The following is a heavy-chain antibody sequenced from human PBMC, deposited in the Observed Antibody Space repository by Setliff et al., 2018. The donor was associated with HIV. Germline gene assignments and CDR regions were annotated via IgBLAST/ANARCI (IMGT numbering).Heavy chain of an antibody. V-gene: IGHV3-23*01. CDR3: ARGALISWDSSDDLWY. Sequence: GGSLRLSCAASGFTFSRYAMTWVRQAPGKGLEWLSVISGSSESTHYADSVKGRFTISRDNSKNTLYLQMNSLRAEDMAIYYCARGALISWDSSDDLWYWGQGTLVTVSS. J-gene: IGHJ4*02. CDR1: GFTFSRYA. CDR2: ISGSSEST. D-gene: IGHD3-22*01.